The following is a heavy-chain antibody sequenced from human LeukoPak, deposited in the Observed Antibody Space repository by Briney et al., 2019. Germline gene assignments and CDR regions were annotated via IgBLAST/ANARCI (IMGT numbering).Heavy chain of an antibody. D-gene: IGHD4-17*01. Sequence: PGGSLRLSCVASGFTFSSHWMHWVRQAPGKGLVWVSRIDGDGISTIYADSVKGRFTISRDNAKNTLFLQMNSLRVEDTAMYNCARVFSGDYLADWGQGTLVTVSS. CDR1: GFTFSSHW. V-gene: IGHV3-74*01. J-gene: IGHJ4*02. CDR3: ARVFSGDYLAD. CDR2: IDGDGIST.